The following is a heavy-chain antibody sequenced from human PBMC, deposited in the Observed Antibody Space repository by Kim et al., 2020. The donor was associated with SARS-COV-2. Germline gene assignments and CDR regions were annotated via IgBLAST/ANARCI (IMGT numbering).Heavy chain of an antibody. D-gene: IGHD3-10*01. J-gene: IGHJ3*02. V-gene: IGHV4-34*01. CDR3: ARILGYYYGSGSYYRKWRAFDI. CDR1: GGSFSGYY. CDR2: INHSGST. Sequence: SETLSLTCAVYGGSFSGYYWSWIRQPPGKGLEWIGEINHSGSTNYNPSLKSRVTISVDTSKNQFSLKLSSVTAADTAVYYCARILGYYYGSGSYYRKWRAFDIWGQGTMVTVSS.